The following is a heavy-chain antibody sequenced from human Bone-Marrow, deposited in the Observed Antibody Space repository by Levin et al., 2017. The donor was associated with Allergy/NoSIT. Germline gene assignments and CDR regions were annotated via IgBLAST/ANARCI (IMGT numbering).Heavy chain of an antibody. Sequence: GGSLRLSCKASGYSFTDYYIQWVRQAPGQGLEWMGWINANSGGTNIAQKFQGRATMTRDTSISTAYMDLNRLTSDDTAVYYCARFPIYYENSGVDLDYWGQGTLVTVSS. CDR1: GYSFTDYY. V-gene: IGHV1-2*02. D-gene: IGHD3-22*01. CDR2: INANSGGT. J-gene: IGHJ4*02. CDR3: ARFPIYYENSGVDLDY.